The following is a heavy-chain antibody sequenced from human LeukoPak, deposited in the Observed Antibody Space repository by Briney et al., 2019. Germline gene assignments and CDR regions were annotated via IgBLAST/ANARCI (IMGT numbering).Heavy chain of an antibody. CDR2: IKSKSDGGIT. Sequence: GGSLRLSCSASGFTFNNAWMSWVRQAPGKGLEWVGRIKSKSDGGITDYAAPVKGRFTISRDDSKNTLYLQMNSLKTEDTAVYFCATEYYGAYNFWGQGTLVTVSS. CDR1: GFTFNNAW. CDR3: ATEYYGAYNF. V-gene: IGHV3-15*01. J-gene: IGHJ4*02. D-gene: IGHD4-17*01.